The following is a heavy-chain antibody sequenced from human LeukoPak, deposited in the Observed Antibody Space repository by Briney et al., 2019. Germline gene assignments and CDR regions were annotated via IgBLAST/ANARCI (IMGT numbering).Heavy chain of an antibody. J-gene: IGHJ4*02. CDR1: GFTFSSYS. V-gene: IGHV3-21*01. CDR3: ARDSAAISAAGTPFDY. CDR2: ISSSSYI. D-gene: IGHD6-13*01. Sequence: GGSLRLSCAASGFTFSSYSINWVRQAPGKGLEWVSSISSSSYIYYADSVKGRFTISRDNAKNSLYLQMNSLRAEDTAVYYCARDSAAISAAGTPFDYWGQGTLVTVSS.